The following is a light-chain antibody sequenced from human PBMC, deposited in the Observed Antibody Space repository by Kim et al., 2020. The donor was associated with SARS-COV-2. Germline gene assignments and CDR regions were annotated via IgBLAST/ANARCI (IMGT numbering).Light chain of an antibody. CDR1: SSNIGNNY. V-gene: IGLV1-47*01. Sequence: GQRVTISCSGSSSNIGNNYVYWYQQRPGTAPKLLIYRDDQRPSGVHYRFSGSKSGTSASLAISGLRSEDEADYYCAAWDNSLSGRVFGGGTKLTVL. CDR2: RDD. J-gene: IGLJ3*02. CDR3: AAWDNSLSGRV.